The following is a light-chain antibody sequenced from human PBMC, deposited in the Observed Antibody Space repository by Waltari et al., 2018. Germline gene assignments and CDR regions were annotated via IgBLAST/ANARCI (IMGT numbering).Light chain of an antibody. Sequence: DVVTPQSPLTLPVTLGQPASMSCRSSQSLVHSDGNTYLNWFQQRRGQSPGRLIYKVSNRDSGVPDRFSGSGSGTDFTLKISRVEAEDLGVYYCMQGTHWPITFGQGTRLEIK. CDR2: KVS. CDR3: MQGTHWPIT. CDR1: QSLVHSDGNTY. J-gene: IGKJ5*01. V-gene: IGKV2-30*02.